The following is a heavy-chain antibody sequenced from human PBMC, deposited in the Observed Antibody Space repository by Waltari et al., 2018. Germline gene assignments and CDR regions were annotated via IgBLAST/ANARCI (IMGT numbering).Heavy chain of an antibody. CDR1: GFTFSSYA. CDR2: ISYDGSNK. V-gene: IGHV3-30*01. D-gene: IGHD6-13*01. CDR3: ARDYSIAAALR. Sequence: QVQLVESGGGVVQPGRSLRLSCAASGFTFSSYAMHWVRQAPGKGLEWVAVISYDGSNKYYADSVKGRFTISRDNSKNTLYLQMNSLRAEDTAVYYCARDYSIAAALRWGQGTLVTVSS. J-gene: IGHJ4*02.